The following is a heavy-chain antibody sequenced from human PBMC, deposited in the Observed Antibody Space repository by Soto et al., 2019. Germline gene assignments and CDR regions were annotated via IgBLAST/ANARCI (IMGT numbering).Heavy chain of an antibody. D-gene: IGHD5-18*01. CDR3: AGGEYSHGSLIDY. V-gene: IGHV3-48*02. Sequence: SGGSLRLSCAASGFTFSSYSMNWVRQAPGKGLEWVSYISRSSSTIYYADSVKGRFTISRDNAKNSLYLQMNSLRDEDTAVYYCAGGEYSHGSLIDYWGQGARVTVSS. CDR2: ISRSSSTI. J-gene: IGHJ4*02. CDR1: GFTFSSYS.